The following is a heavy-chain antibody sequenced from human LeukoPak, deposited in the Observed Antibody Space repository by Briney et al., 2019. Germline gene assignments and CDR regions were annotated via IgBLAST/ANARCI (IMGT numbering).Heavy chain of an antibody. Sequence: GGSLRLSCAASGFTFRDYYMSWIRQTPGKGLEWVSYINSCSSYTNYADSVKGGFTISRDNAKNSLYLQMNSLRAEDAAVYYCARGGYYAGYQFDYWGQGTLVTVSS. D-gene: IGHD3-22*01. V-gene: IGHV3-11*06. CDR3: ARGGYYAGYQFDY. CDR2: INSCSSYT. CDR1: GFTFRDYY. J-gene: IGHJ4*02.